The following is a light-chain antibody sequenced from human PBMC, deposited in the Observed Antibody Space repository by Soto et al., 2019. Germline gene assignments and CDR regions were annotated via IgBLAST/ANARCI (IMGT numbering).Light chain of an antibody. CDR2: DVS. CDR1: SSDVGGYNF. CDR3: SSYTRSGTVV. J-gene: IGLJ2*01. V-gene: IGLV2-14*01. Sequence: QSALTQPASVSGSPGQSITISCTGTSSDVGGYNFVSWYQQHPGKAPKLMIYDVSNRPSGVPDRFSGSKSDNTASLAISGLQAEDEADYYCSSYTRSGTVVFGGGTKLTVL.